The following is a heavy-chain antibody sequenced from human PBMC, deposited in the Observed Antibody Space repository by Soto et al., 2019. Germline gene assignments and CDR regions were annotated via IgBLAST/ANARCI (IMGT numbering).Heavy chain of an antibody. CDR2: VNPSGGST. V-gene: IGHV1-46*01. CDR3: AREENCSDGICYSEYFQR. Sequence: GGPVKVSCKASGYIFTAYSMHWVRQAPGQGLEWMGVVNPSGGSTNYAQKFQGRITMTRDTSTSTVYMDLSSLTSEDTAVYYCAREENCSDGICYSEYFQRWGQGTLVTVSS. CDR1: GYIFTAYS. J-gene: IGHJ1*01. D-gene: IGHD2-15*01.